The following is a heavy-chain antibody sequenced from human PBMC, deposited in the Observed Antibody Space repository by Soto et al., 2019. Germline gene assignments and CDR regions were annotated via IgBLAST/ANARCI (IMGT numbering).Heavy chain of an antibody. CDR1: GGSISSSNW. J-gene: IGHJ4*02. CDR3: AREYSSSWRYFDY. Sequence: QVQLQESGPGLVKPSGTLSLTCAVSGGSISSSNWWSWVRQPPGKGLGWIGELYHSGSTNYNPSLRIRVTISVDKSMNQCSLKLSSVTAADTAVYYCAREYSSSWRYFDYWGQGTLVTVSS. V-gene: IGHV4-4*02. CDR2: LYHSGST. D-gene: IGHD6-13*01.